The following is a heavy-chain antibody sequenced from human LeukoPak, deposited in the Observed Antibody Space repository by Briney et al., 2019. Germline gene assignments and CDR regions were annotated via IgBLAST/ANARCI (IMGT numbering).Heavy chain of an antibody. CDR1: AFTFSSSS. CDR2: ISSSSSYI. CDR3: ARVQGYGSSWLSDY. J-gene: IGHJ4*02. V-gene: IGHV3-21*01. Sequence: GGSLRLSCAASAFTFSSSSMNWVRQAPGKGLEWVSSISSSSSYIYYADSVKGRFTISRDNAKNSLYLQMNSLGDEDTALYYCARVQGYGSSWLSDYWGQGTLVTVSS. D-gene: IGHD6-13*01.